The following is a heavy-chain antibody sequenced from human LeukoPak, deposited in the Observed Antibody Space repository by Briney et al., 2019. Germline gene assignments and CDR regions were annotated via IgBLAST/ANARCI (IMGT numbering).Heavy chain of an antibody. D-gene: IGHD3-10*01. CDR2: INPNSGGT. J-gene: IGHJ3*02. V-gene: IGHV1-2*02. CDR3: ARRRYYYGSGSDYAFDI. Sequence: ASVKVSCKASGYTFTGYYMHWVRQAPGQGLEWMGWINPNSGGTNYAQKFQGRVTMTRDTSISTAYMELSRLRSDDTAVYYCARRRYYYGSGSDYAFDIWGQGTMVTVSS. CDR1: GYTFTGYY.